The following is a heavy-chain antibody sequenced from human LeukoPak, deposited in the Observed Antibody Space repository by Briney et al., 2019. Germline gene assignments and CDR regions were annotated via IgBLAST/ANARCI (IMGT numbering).Heavy chain of an antibody. J-gene: IGHJ4*02. CDR2: INHSGST. Sequence: PLETLSLTCAVYGGSFSGYYWSWIRQPPGKGLEWIGEINHSGSTNYNPSLKSRVTISVDTSKNQFSLKLSSVTAADTAVYYCARDNRDSGSYFGYWGQGTLVTVSS. D-gene: IGHD1-26*01. CDR3: ARDNRDSGSYFGY. CDR1: GGSFSGYY. V-gene: IGHV4-34*01.